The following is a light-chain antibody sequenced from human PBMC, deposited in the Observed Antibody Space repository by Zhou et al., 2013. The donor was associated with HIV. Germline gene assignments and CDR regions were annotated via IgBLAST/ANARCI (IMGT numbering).Light chain of an antibody. Sequence: DIQMTQSPSSLSASVGDRVTITCRASQSISSYLNWYQQKPGKAPKLLIYAASSLQSGVPSRFSGSGSGTDFTLTISSLQPEDFATYYCTTELHVPPSPFGPGTKVDIK. V-gene: IGKV1-39*01. CDR3: TTELHVPPSP. CDR1: QSISSY. CDR2: AAS. J-gene: IGKJ3*01.